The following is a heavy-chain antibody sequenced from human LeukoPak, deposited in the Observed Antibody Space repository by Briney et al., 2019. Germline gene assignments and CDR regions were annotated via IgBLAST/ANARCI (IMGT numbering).Heavy chain of an antibody. D-gene: IGHD4-17*01. Sequence: GGSLRLSCAASGFTFSSYNMNWVRQAPGKGLEWVSSISSSSAYIYYADSVKGRFTISRDNAKNSLYLQMNSLRVEDTAVYYRARVYGDYDRGYSDYWGQGTLVTVSS. V-gene: IGHV3-21*01. J-gene: IGHJ4*02. CDR3: ARVYGDYDRGYSDY. CDR1: GFTFSSYN. CDR2: ISSSSAYI.